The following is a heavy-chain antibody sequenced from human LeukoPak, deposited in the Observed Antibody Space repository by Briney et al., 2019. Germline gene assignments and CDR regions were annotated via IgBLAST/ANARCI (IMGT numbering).Heavy chain of an antibody. V-gene: IGHV1-3*03. D-gene: IGHD3-16*01. Sequence: GASVKVSCKASRYTFTNYAIHWVRQAPGQRLEWMGWINAGNGNTKYSQEFQGRVTITRDTSASTAYMELNSLRSEDMAVYYCARSLYYDYVWGGPLFDFWGQGTLVTVSS. J-gene: IGHJ4*02. CDR3: ARSLYYDYVWGGPLFDF. CDR2: INAGNGNT. CDR1: RYTFTNYA.